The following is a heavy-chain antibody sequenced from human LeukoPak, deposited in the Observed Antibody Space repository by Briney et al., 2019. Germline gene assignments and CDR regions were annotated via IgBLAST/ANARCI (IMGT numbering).Heavy chain of an antibody. J-gene: IGHJ5*02. Sequence: TLSLTCAVSGGSISGGGYSWSWIRQPPGKGLEWIGYIYHSGSTYYNPSLKSRVTISVDRSKNQFSLKLSSVTAADTAVYYCARTTMMGGWFDPGAREPWSPSPQ. CDR2: IYHSGST. CDR3: ARTTMMGGWFDP. D-gene: IGHD1-1*01. V-gene: IGHV4-30-2*01. CDR1: GGSISGGGYS.